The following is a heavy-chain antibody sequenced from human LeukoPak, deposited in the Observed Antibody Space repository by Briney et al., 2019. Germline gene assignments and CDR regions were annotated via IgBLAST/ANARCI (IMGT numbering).Heavy chain of an antibody. Sequence: SETLSLTCSVSGGSISSSSYYWGCIRQPPGKGPEGIGSVSSSGHTFYNPSLKSRASISVDASNNQFSLNLNSVTAADTALYYCVRSDHSNFVNWFDSWGPGTLVTVSS. V-gene: IGHV4-39*01. CDR1: GGSISSSSYY. D-gene: IGHD2/OR15-2a*01. J-gene: IGHJ5*01. CDR3: VRSDHSNFVNWFDS. CDR2: VSSSGHT.